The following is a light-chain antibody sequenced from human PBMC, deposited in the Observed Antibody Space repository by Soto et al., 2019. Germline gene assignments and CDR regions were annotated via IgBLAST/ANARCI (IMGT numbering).Light chain of an antibody. CDR1: SSDVGGYNY. V-gene: IGLV2-14*01. CDR2: AVT. Sequence: QSALTQPASVSGSPGQSITISCTGTSSDVGGYNYVSWYQQHPGKAPKLMIYAVTDRPSGVSSRFSGSKSGNTASLTISGLQAEDEADYYCSSYTSSGTLFGTGTKVTVL. CDR3: SSYTSSGTL. J-gene: IGLJ1*01.